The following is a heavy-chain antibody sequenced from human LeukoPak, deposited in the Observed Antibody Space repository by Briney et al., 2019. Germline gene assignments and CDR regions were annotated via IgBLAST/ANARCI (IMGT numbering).Heavy chain of an antibody. V-gene: IGHV3-7*01. CDR3: ARDVDWNYDL. CDR2: IKGSDK. J-gene: IGHJ4*02. CDR1: GYTFSNYW. D-gene: IGHD1-7*01. Sequence: PGGSLRLSCVGSGYTFSNYWMNWVRQAPGKGLEWVANIKGSDKGHVASVKGRFSVSRDDARNSLYLQMDSLRAEDTAVYYCARDVDWNYDLWGQGTVVRVSS.